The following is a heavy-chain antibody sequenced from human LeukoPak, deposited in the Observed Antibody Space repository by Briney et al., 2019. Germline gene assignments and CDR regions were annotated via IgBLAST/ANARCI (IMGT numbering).Heavy chain of an antibody. CDR1: GGSFSGYY. D-gene: IGHD3-10*01. V-gene: IGHV4-34*01. Sequence: SETLSLTCAVYGGSFSGYYWGWIRQPPGKGLEWIGEINDIGNTNYDPSLRSRVTISVDTSKNQFSLSLTSATAADTAVYFCARLGSVGYYNYQYMDIWGNGTTVTVSS. CDR3: ARLGSVGYYNYQYMDI. J-gene: IGHJ6*03. CDR2: INDIGNT.